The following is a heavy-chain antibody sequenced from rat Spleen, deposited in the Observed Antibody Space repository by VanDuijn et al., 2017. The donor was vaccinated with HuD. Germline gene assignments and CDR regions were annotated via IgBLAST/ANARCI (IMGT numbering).Heavy chain of an antibody. CDR2: IIYDSSRT. D-gene: IGHD1-11*01. J-gene: IGHJ3*01. CDR1: GFTFSDFN. V-gene: IGHV5S10*01. Sequence: EVQLVESGGGLVQPGRSLKLSCAASGFTFSDFNMAWVRQAPKKGLEWVATIIYDSSRTYYRDSVKGRFTISRDNAKNTQYLQMDSLRSEDTATYYCARVDYGGWFAYWGQGTLVTVSS. CDR3: ARVDYGGWFAY.